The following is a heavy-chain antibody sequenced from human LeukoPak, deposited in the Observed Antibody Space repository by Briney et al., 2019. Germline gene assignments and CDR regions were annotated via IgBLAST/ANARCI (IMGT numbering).Heavy chain of an antibody. D-gene: IGHD2-15*01. J-gene: IGHJ4*02. CDR1: GFTFSTYW. Sequence: QPGGSLRLSCAASGFTFSTYWMSWVRQAPGKGLEWVANINQDESEKYYVDSVKGRFTISRDNAKNSLYLQMNSLRAEDTAVYYCARLGYCSGGSCSSFDYWGQGTLVTVSS. CDR3: ARLGYCSGGSCSSFDY. CDR2: INQDESEK. V-gene: IGHV3-7*02.